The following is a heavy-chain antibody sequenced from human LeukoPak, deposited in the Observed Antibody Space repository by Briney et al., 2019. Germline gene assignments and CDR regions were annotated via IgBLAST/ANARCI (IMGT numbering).Heavy chain of an antibody. V-gene: IGHV4-34*01. J-gene: IGHJ6*03. D-gene: IGHD2-8*01. CDR3: ARGGYCTNGVCYRPHYFYYYMDV. CDR1: DGSFSDYY. CDR2: INHSGST. Sequence: SETLSLTCAVYDGSFSDYYCTWIRQPPGKGLGWIGEINHSGSTNYNPSLKSRVTISVDTSKNQFSLKLSSVTAADTAVYYCARGGYCTNGVCYRPHYFYYYMDVWGKGTTVTVSS.